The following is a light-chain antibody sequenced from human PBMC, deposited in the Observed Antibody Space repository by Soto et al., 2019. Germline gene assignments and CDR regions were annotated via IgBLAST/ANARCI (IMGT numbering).Light chain of an antibody. CDR1: QSISGN. V-gene: IGKV3-15*01. J-gene: IGKJ4*01. Sequence: DIVMTQSPATLSVSPGESATLSCMASQSISGNLAWYQQKPGLSPRLLIYHTSTRATGVPARFSGSGSGTECSLTISSLQSEDASVYYCQRYDNWPLTLGGGTKVDI. CDR2: HTS. CDR3: QRYDNWPLT.